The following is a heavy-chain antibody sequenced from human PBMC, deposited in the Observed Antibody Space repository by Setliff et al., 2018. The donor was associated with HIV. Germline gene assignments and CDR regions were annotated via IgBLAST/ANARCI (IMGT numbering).Heavy chain of an antibody. V-gene: IGHV4-34*01. CDR1: GGSFSGHY. CDR3: ARGGYYYDSSGYGRLDY. CDR2: INHRGST. D-gene: IGHD3-22*01. Sequence: SETLSLTCAVYGGSFSGHYWSWIRQPPGKGLEWIGEINHRGSTNYNPSLESRVTISVDTSKNQFSLKLSSVTAADTAVYYCARGGYYYDSSGYGRLDYWGQGTLVTVSS. J-gene: IGHJ4*02.